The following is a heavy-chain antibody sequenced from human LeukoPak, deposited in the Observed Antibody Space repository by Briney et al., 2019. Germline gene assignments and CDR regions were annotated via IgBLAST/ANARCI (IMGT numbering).Heavy chain of an antibody. Sequence: GGSLRLSCAASGFTFSSYGMSWVRQAPGKGLEWVSAISGSGGSTYYADSVKGRFTISRDNSKNTLYLQMNSLRADDTAVYYCAMKAVPRPRLYDAFDFCGQGTVVTLSS. CDR3: AMKAVPRPRLYDAFDF. CDR1: GFTFSSYG. CDR2: ISGSGGST. D-gene: IGHD3-16*02. V-gene: IGHV3-23*01. J-gene: IGHJ3*01.